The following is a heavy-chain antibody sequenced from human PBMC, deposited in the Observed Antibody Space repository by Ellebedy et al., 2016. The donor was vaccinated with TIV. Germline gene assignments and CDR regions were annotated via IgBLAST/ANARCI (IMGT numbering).Heavy chain of an antibody. Sequence: GESLKISXAASGFTVSSNDMSWVRQAPGKGLEWVSLIYSGGSTYYADSVKGRFTISRDNSKNTLYLQMNSLRAEDTAVYYCAKEYYYDSSGYYSWDYWGQGTLVTVSS. J-gene: IGHJ4*02. V-gene: IGHV3-53*01. CDR1: GFTVSSND. D-gene: IGHD3-22*01. CDR3: AKEYYYDSSGYYSWDY. CDR2: IYSGGST.